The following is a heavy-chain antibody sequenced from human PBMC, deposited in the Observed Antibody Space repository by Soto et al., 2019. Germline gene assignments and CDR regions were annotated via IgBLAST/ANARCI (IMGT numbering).Heavy chain of an antibody. V-gene: IGHV4-31*03. Sequence: SETLSLTCTVSGGSISSGGYYWSWIRQHPGKGLEWIGYIYYSGSTYYNPSLKSRVTISVDTSKNQFSLKLSSVTAADTAVYYCARGTYVMEFDYWGQGTLVTVSS. CDR3: ARGTYVMEFDY. CDR2: IYYSGST. D-gene: IGHD3-16*01. CDR1: GGSISSGGYY. J-gene: IGHJ4*02.